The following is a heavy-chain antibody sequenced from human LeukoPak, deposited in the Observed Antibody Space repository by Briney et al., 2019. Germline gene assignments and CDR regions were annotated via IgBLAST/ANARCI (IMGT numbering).Heavy chain of an antibody. D-gene: IGHD3-9*01. CDR2: ISGSCGST. CDR1: VFTFSSYA. Sequence: GGSLRLSCPASVFTFSSYARSWVRQAPGKGLEWVSAISGSCGSTYYAYSVKGRFTISTNNSKNTLNTQMNSLRAKDTAVYSGAKVRYFDWFVFDYWGQGTLVTVSS. V-gene: IGHV3-23*01. CDR3: AKVRYFDWFVFDY. J-gene: IGHJ4*02.